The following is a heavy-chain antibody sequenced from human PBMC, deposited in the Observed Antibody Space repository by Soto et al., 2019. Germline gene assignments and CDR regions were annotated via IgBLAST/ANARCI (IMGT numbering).Heavy chain of an antibody. D-gene: IGHD6-19*01. J-gene: IGHJ6*02. V-gene: IGHV1-69*13. Sequence: SVKVSFKASLGSFSSYAISLVRQAPGQGLEWMGGIIPIFGTANYAQKFQGRVTITADESTSTAYMELSSLRSEDTAVYYCARRGSIAVAGGYYYYGMDVWGQGTTVTVSS. CDR2: IIPIFGTA. CDR1: LGSFSSYA. CDR3: ARRGSIAVAGGYYYYGMDV.